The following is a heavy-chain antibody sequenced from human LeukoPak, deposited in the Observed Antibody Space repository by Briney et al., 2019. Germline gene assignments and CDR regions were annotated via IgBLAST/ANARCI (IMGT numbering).Heavy chain of an antibody. CDR2: INSNGRNI. J-gene: IGHJ4*02. V-gene: IGHV3-48*03. Sequence: AGGSLRLSCAASGFSFSSYEMNWVRQAPGKGLEWISYINSNGRNIDYAGSVRGRFTISRDNAKNSLFLQMNSLRAEDTAVYYCLCLWFGKGVYWGRGTLVTVSS. CDR3: LCLWFGKGVY. D-gene: IGHD3-10*01. CDR1: GFSFSSYE.